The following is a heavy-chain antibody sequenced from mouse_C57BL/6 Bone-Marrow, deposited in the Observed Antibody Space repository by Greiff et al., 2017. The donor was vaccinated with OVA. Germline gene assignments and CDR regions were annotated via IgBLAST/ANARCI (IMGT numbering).Heavy chain of an antibody. CDR1: GYSITSGYY. V-gene: IGHV3-6*01. CDR3: ARGGTRGDY. D-gene: IGHD3-3*01. J-gene: IGHJ2*01. CDR2: ISYDGSN. Sequence: EVKLMESGPGLVKPSQSLSLTCSVTGYSITSGYYWNWIRQFPGNKLEWMGYISYDGSNNYNPSLKNRISITRDTSKNQFFLKLNSVTTEDTATYYCARGGTRGDYWGQGTTLTVSS.